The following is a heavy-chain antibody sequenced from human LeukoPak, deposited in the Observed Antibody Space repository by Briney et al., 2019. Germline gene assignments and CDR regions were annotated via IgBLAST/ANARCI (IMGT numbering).Heavy chain of an antibody. Sequence: GGSLRLSCAASGFTFSGYWMHWVRQAPGKGLVWVSRINSDGSGTSHADSVKGRFTTSRDNAKNTLYLQMNSLRAEDTAVYYCARGHYYGMDVWGQGTTVTVSS. J-gene: IGHJ6*02. V-gene: IGHV3-74*01. CDR3: ARGHYYGMDV. CDR1: GFTFSGYW. CDR2: INSDGSGT.